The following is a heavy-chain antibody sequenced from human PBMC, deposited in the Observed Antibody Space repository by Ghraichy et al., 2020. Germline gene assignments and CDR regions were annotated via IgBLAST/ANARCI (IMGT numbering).Heavy chain of an antibody. CDR3: ARDPTYYYDSSGYWPQYFQH. J-gene: IGHJ1*01. Sequence: SVKVSCKASGGTFSSYAISWVRQAPGQGLEWMGGIIPIFGTANYAQKFQGRVTITADESTSTAYMELSSLRSEDTAVYYCARDPTYYYDSSGYWPQYFQHWGQGTLVTVSS. D-gene: IGHD3-22*01. CDR1: GGTFSSYA. V-gene: IGHV1-69*13. CDR2: IIPIFGTA.